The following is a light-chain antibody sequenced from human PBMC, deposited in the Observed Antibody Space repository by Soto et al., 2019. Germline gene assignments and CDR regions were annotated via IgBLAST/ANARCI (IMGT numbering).Light chain of an antibody. J-gene: IGKJ1*01. CDR1: ESISNW. CDR3: QQYDSYWT. V-gene: IGKV1-5*03. Sequence: DIQMTQSPSTLSASVGDRVIITCRASESISNWLAWYQQKPGKAPNLLIYKASSLKSGVPLRFIGSGSGTEFTLTINTLQPDDFATYYCQQYDSYWTFGQGTKVDIK. CDR2: KAS.